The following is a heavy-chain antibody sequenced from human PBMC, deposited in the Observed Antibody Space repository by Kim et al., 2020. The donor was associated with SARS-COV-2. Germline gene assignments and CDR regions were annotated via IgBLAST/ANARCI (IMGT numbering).Heavy chain of an antibody. J-gene: IGHJ5*02. V-gene: IGHV3-30*18. CDR2: ISYDGSNK. Sequence: GGSLRLSCAASGFTFSSYGMHWVRQAPGKGLEWVAVISYDGSNKYYADSVKGRFTISRDNSKNTLYLQMNSLRAEDTAVYYCAKELVRGVIIEFNWFDPWGQGTLVTVSS. CDR1: GFTFSSYG. D-gene: IGHD3-10*01. CDR3: AKELVRGVIIEFNWFDP.